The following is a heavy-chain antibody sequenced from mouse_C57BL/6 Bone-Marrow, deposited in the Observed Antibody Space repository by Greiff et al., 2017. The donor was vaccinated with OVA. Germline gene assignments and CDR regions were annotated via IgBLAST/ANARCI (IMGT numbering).Heavy chain of an antibody. CDR2: ISSGGSYT. CDR3: ARHFHYGSSGYFDY. CDR1: GFTFSSYG. V-gene: IGHV5-6*01. D-gene: IGHD1-1*01. Sequence: EVKLMESGGDLVKPGGSLKLSCAASGFTFSSYGMSWVRQTPDKRLEWVATISSGGSYTYYPDSVKGRFTISRDNAKNTLYLQMSSRKSDDTALYYCARHFHYGSSGYFDYWGQGTTVTVSS. J-gene: IGHJ2*01.